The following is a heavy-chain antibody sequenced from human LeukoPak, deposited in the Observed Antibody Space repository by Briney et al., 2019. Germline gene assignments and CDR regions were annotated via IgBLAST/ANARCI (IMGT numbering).Heavy chain of an antibody. CDR1: GGSISSSSYY. Sequence: SETLSLTCTVSGGSISSSSYYWGWIRQPPGKGLEWIGSIYYSGSTYYNPSLKSRVTISVDTSKNQFSLKLSSVTAADTAVYYCASQSSWYGVDYWGQGTLVTVSP. V-gene: IGHV4-39*01. CDR2: IYYSGST. D-gene: IGHD6-13*01. J-gene: IGHJ4*02. CDR3: ASQSSWYGVDY.